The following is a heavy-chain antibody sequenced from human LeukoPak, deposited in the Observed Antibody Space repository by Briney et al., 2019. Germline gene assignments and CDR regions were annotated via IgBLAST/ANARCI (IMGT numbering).Heavy chain of an antibody. J-gene: IGHJ4*02. CDR2: IYPGDSDT. V-gene: IGHV5-51*01. CDR3: ARLLGYYYGSGSSEGFDY. Sequence: GESLKISCKGSGYSFTSYWIGWVRQMPGKGLEWMGIIYPGDSDTRYGPSFQGQVTISADKSISTAYLQWSSLKASDTAMYYCARLLGYYYGSGSSEGFDYWGQGTLVTVSS. D-gene: IGHD3-10*01. CDR1: GYSFTSYW.